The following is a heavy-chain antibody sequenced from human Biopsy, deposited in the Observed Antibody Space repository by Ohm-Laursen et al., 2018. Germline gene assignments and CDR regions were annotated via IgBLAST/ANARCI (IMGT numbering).Heavy chain of an antibody. J-gene: IGHJ4*02. D-gene: IGHD4-23*01. CDR1: GGSFTGHC. CDR3: ARGSNDFGGLYFPR. CDR2: ISYTGYT. Sequence: SDTLSLTCVVSGGSFTGHCWSWIRQPPGKGLEWIGHISYTGYTSYNASLKSRVTISVDTSRNHFSLRLSSLTAAGTAVYYFARGSNDFGGLYFPRWGQGTLLTVSS. V-gene: IGHV4-59*11.